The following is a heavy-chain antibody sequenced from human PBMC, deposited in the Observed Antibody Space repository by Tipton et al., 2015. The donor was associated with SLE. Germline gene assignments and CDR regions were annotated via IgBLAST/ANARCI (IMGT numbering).Heavy chain of an antibody. V-gene: IGHV3-48*01. J-gene: IGHJ6*02. CDR2: ISSSSSTI. CDR1: GFTFSSYS. CDR3: ARERPDYYYGMDV. Sequence: GSLRLSCAASGFTFSSYSMNWVRQAPGKGLEWVSYISSSSSTIYYADSVKGRFTISRDNAKNSLYLQMNSLRAEDTAVYYCARERPDYYYGMDVWGQGTTVTVSS.